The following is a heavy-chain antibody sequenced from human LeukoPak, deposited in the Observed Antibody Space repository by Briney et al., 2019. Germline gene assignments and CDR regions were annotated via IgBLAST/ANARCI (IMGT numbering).Heavy chain of an antibody. V-gene: IGHV4-30-4*01. Sequence: PSQTLSLTCTVSGGSISSGDYYWSWIRQPPGKGLEWIGYIYYSGSTYYNPSLKSRVTISVDTSKNQFSLKLSSVTAADTAVYYCARALDSSGSYYFDYWGQGTLVTVSS. CDR3: ARALDSSGSYYFDY. CDR2: IYYSGST. J-gene: IGHJ4*02. CDR1: GGSISSGDYY. D-gene: IGHD3-10*01.